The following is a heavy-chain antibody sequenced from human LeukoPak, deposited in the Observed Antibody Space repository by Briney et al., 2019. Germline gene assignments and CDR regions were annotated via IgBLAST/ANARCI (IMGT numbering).Heavy chain of an antibody. Sequence: SETLSLTCTVSGGSISSYYWSWTRQPPGKGLEWIGYIYYSGSTNYNPSLKSRVTISVDTSKNQFSLKLSSVTAADTAVYYCASRLSSGWYGGAFDIWGQGTMVTVSS. V-gene: IGHV4-59*01. CDR1: GGSISSYY. D-gene: IGHD6-19*01. CDR3: ASRLSSGWYGGAFDI. J-gene: IGHJ3*02. CDR2: IYYSGST.